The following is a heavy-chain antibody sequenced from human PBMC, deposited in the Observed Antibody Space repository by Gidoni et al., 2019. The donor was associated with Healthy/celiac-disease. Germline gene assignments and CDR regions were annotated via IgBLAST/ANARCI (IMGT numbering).Heavy chain of an antibody. V-gene: IGHV3-7*03. Sequence: EVQLVESGGGLVQPGGSLRLSCAASGFTFSSYWMSWFTQAPGKGLEWVANIKQDGSEKYYVDSVKGRFTISRDNAKNSLYLQMNSLRAEDTAVYYCARGGSPVYSSGPGRTNYYYGMDVWGQGTTVTVSS. D-gene: IGHD6-19*01. CDR2: IKQDGSEK. J-gene: IGHJ6*02. CDR3: ARGGSPVYSSGPGRTNYYYGMDV. CDR1: GFTFSSYW.